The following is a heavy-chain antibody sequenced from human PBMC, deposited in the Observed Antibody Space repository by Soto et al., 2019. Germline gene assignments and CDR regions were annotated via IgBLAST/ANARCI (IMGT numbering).Heavy chain of an antibody. Sequence: QVQRQVSGPGLVKPSATLSLTYTVSDGSISSYYWSWIRQPPGKGLDWLGYSFYTGSTNHNPSLKSRVTISLDMSTNQFSLRLSSVTAADTATYYCAKSRDGYNLNAIDDWGQGFLVTVSS. V-gene: IGHV4-59*01. CDR2: SFYTGST. CDR1: DGSISSYY. CDR3: AKSRDGYNLNAIDD. D-gene: IGHD5-12*01. J-gene: IGHJ4*02.